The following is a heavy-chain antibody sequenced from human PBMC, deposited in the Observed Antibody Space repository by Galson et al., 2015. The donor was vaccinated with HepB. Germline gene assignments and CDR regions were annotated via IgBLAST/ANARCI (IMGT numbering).Heavy chain of an antibody. Sequence: SLRLSCAASGFTFSFYTMHWVRQAPGRGLEWVSSITGNSESTHYADSVKGRFTISRVNADNLVYVEMNGLRAEDTAVYYCVKDLGRVRHVRGYWGQGTLVTVSS. D-gene: IGHD6-6*01. CDR3: VKDLGRVRHVRGY. J-gene: IGHJ4*02. V-gene: IGHV3-21*06. CDR1: GFTFSFYT. CDR2: ITGNSEST.